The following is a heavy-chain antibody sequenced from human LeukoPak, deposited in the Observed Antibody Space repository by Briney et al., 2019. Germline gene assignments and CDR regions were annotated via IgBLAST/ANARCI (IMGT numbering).Heavy chain of an antibody. CDR2: INSDGSWT. V-gene: IGHV3-74*01. CDR1: GNYW. D-gene: IGHD2-2*01. Sequence: GGSLRLSCAASGNYWMHWVRQAPGKGLVWVSHINSDGSWTGYADSVKGRFTISKDNAKNMVYLHMNSLRVDDTAVYYCVSFYETYWGRGTLVAVSS. J-gene: IGHJ4*02. CDR3: VSFYETY.